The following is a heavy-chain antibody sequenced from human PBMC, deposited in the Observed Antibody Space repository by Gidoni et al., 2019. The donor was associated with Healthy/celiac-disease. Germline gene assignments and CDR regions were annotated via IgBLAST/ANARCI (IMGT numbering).Heavy chain of an antibody. CDR3: ARLKSIVVVVAATPRFDP. Sequence: QLQLQESGPGLVKPSETLSLTCPVSGGSISSSSYYWGWIRQPPGKGLEWIGSIYYSGSTYYNPSLKSRVTISVDTSKNQFSLKPSSVTAADTAVYYCARLKSIVVVVAATPRFDPWGQGTLVTVSS. CDR2: IYYSGST. CDR1: GGSISSSSYY. D-gene: IGHD2-15*01. V-gene: IGHV4-39*01. J-gene: IGHJ5*02.